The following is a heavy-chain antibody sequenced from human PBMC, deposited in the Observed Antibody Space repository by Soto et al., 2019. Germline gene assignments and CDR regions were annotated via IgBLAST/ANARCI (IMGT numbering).Heavy chain of an antibody. D-gene: IGHD6-13*01. Sequence: PSETLSLTCTVSGGSISSSSYYWGWIRQPPGKGLEWIGSIYYSGSTYYNPSLKSRVTISVDTSKNQFPLKLSSVTAADTAVYYCANLKPAADYWGKGALVTVSS. J-gene: IGHJ4*02. CDR1: GGSISSSSYY. CDR2: IYYSGST. V-gene: IGHV4-39*01. CDR3: ANLKPAADY.